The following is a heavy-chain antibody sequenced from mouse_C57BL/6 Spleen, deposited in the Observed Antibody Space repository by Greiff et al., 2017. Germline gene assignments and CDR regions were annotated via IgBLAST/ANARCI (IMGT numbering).Heavy chain of an antibody. CDR2: ISNGGGST. D-gene: IGHD2-4*01. V-gene: IGHV5-12*01. CDR3: ARQGYYDYEGDYAMDY. Sequence: DVQLVESGGGLVQPGGSLKLSCAASGFTFSDYYMYWVRQTPEKRLEWVAYISNGGGSTYYPDTVKGRFTISRDNAKNTLYLQMSRLKSEDTAMYYWARQGYYDYEGDYAMDYWGQGTSVTVSS. J-gene: IGHJ4*01. CDR1: GFTFSDYY.